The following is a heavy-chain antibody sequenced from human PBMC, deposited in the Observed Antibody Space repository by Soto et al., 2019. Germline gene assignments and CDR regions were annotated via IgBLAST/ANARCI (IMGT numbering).Heavy chain of an antibody. V-gene: IGHV4-59*08. D-gene: IGHD3-3*01. Sequence: SLTCTVSGGSISSYYWSWIRQPPGKGLEWIGYIYYSGSTNYNPSLKSRVTISVDTSKNQSSLKLSSVTAADTAVYYCARHPYDFWSGYYGFDYWGQGTLVTVSS. CDR2: IYYSGST. CDR1: GGSISSYY. J-gene: IGHJ4*02. CDR3: ARHPYDFWSGYYGFDY.